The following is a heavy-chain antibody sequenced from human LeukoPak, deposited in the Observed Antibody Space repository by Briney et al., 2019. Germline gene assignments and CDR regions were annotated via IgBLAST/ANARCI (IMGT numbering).Heavy chain of an antibody. V-gene: IGHV3-21*01. CDR3: AKGRTYYYDSSDAFDI. D-gene: IGHD3-22*01. Sequence: GGSLRLSCAASGFTFSSYSMNWVRQAPGKGLEWVSSISSSSSYIYYADSVKGRFTISRDNAKNTLYLQMNSLRAEDTAVYYCAKGRTYYYDSSDAFDIWGQGTMVTVSS. J-gene: IGHJ3*02. CDR2: ISSSSSYI. CDR1: GFTFSSYS.